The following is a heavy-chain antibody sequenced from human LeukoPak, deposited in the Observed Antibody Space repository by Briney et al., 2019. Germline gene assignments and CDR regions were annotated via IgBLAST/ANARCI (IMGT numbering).Heavy chain of an antibody. D-gene: IGHD5-18*01. Sequence: SETLSLTCAVYGASLSGYYWTWIRQSPGKGLEWIGEIHYSGSIYYNPSLESRVTISADTSKNQFSLRLNSVTPEDTAVYYCARYTAMVTPYYYGMDVWGQGTTVTVSS. CDR1: GASLSGYY. V-gene: IGHV4-34*01. CDR3: ARYTAMVTPYYYGMDV. J-gene: IGHJ6*02. CDR2: IHYSGSI.